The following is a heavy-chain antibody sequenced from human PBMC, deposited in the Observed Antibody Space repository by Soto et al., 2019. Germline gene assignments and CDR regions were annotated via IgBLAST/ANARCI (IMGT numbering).Heavy chain of an antibody. V-gene: IGHV5-51*01. CDR2: IYPGDHET. CDR1: GYSFSNFW. D-gene: IGHD6-13*01. J-gene: IGHJ4*02. CDR3: ARSPRSSPYFDY. Sequence: PGESRKISCKGYGYSFSNFWIAWVLQLPGKGLECMGIIYPGDHETRYSASFHGKATISADKSINTAYLQWNSLEASDTAFYFCARSPRSSPYFDYWGQGALVTVSS.